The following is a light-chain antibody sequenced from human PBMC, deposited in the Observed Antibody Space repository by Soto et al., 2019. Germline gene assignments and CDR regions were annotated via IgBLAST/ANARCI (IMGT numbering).Light chain of an antibody. V-gene: IGKV1-39*01. CDR2: DSS. J-gene: IGKJ4*01. CDR3: HQSSSTPLT. Sequence: DVQMTQSPSSLSASVGDSVTITCRASQTVFNHLSWFQQRPGKGPKLLIYDSSSLRAGVPSRFSGSGYGTEFTLTISTVQPEDSAIYFCHQSSSTPLTFGGGTRVEVK. CDR1: QTVFNH.